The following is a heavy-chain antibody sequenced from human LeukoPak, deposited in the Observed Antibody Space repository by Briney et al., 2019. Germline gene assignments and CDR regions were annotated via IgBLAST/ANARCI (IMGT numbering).Heavy chain of an antibody. V-gene: IGHV4-59*12. D-gene: IGHD6-6*01. CDR2: IYYSGST. CDR1: GGSISSYY. J-gene: IGHJ4*02. Sequence: SETLSLTCTVSGGSISSYYWSWIRQPPGKGLEWIGYIYYSGSTNYNPSLKSRVTISVDTSKNQFSLKLSSVTPEDTALYFCAREEWASRDYFDYWGQGTLVTVSS. CDR3: AREEWASRDYFDY.